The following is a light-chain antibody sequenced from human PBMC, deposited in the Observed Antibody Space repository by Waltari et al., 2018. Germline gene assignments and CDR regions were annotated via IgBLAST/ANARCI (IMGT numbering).Light chain of an antibody. CDR3: LLSYAGARV. J-gene: IGLJ3*02. CDR1: TGPVTNDHF. V-gene: IGLV7-46*01. CDR2: DGI. Sequence: QAVVPQEPSLTVSPGGTVTLPCGSSTGPVTNDHFPYWFQQKPGQAPRALIYDGINRQSWTPARFSASLVGGKAALTLSGAQPEDETVYYCLLSYAGARVFGGGTKLTVL.